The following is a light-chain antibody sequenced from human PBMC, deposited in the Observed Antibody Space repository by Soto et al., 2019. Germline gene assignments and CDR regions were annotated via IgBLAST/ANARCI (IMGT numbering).Light chain of an antibody. V-gene: IGKV3-11*01. CDR1: QSVSSY. CDR3: QPRSTWPPYT. J-gene: IGKJ2*01. CDR2: DAS. Sequence: EIVLTQSPATMSLSPGEIATLSCRASQSVSSYLACYQQKPGQAHRLLISDASNRATGIPAGFSGSGSGADFTLTIRSLEPEDFAFYYCQPRSTWPPYTFGQGSKLEVK.